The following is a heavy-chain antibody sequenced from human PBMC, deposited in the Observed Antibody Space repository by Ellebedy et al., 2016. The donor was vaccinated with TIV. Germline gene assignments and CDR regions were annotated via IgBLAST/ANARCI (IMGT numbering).Heavy chain of an antibody. V-gene: IGHV4-59*08. CDR1: GGSIGNNY. Sequence: SETLSLTCTVSGGSIGNNYWSWIRQPPGKGLEWIGYIYYSGSTNYNPSLKSRVTISVDTSKNQFSLKLNSVTAADTAVYYCARHLVAHGDYGRWGQGTLVTVSS. D-gene: IGHD4-17*01. J-gene: IGHJ4*02. CDR3: ARHLVAHGDYGR. CDR2: IYYSGST.